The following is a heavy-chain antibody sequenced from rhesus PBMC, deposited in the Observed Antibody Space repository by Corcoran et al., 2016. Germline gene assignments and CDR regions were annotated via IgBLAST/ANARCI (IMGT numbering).Heavy chain of an antibody. D-gene: IGHD3-9*01. V-gene: IGHV4-76*01. Sequence: QVQLQESGPGVVKPSETLSLTCAVSGGSISSGYDWSWIRQPPGKGLDWIGYIYGSSGSTNYNPSLKNRVTISKDASKNQFSLKLISVTAADTAVYYCARDEVSRGYFDYWGQGVLVTVSS. J-gene: IGHJ4*01. CDR3: ARDEVSRGYFDY. CDR2: IYGSSGST. CDR1: GGSISSGYD.